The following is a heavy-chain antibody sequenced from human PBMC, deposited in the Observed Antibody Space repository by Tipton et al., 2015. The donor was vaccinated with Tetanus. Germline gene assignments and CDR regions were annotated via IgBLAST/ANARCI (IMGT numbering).Heavy chain of an antibody. J-gene: IGHJ4*02. CDR3: AREADCSGGSCFSGDFDN. D-gene: IGHD2-15*01. Sequence: SLRLSCAASGFIFSSYGIHWVRQAPGKGLEWVAVSWYDGTDKCYADSVKGRFTISRDNSKNTLYLQMNSLGAEDTAVYYCAREADCSGGSCFSGDFDNWGQGTQVTVSS. CDR1: GFIFSSYG. V-gene: IGHV3-33*01. CDR2: SWYDGTDK.